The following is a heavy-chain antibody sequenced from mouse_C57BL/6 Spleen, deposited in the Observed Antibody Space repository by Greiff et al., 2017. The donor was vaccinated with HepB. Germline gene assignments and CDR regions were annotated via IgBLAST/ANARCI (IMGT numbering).Heavy chain of an antibody. Sequence: VQLQQSGPELVKPGASVKLSCKASGYTFTSYDINWVKQRPGQGLEWIGWIYPRDGSTKYNEKFKGKATLTVDTSSSTAYMELHSLTSEDSAVYFCARRNWDGDWYFDVWGTGTTVTVSS. J-gene: IGHJ1*03. CDR1: GYTFTSYD. CDR2: IYPRDGST. V-gene: IGHV1-85*01. CDR3: ARRNWDGDWYFDV. D-gene: IGHD4-1*01.